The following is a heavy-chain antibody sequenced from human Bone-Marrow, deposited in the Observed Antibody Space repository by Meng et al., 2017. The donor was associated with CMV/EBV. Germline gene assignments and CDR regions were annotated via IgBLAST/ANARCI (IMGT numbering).Heavy chain of an antibody. CDR3: ARAGLRFLEWLSNFDY. D-gene: IGHD3-3*01. V-gene: IGHV6-1*01. CDR2: KYYRSKWYN. CDR1: SSNSAA. Sequence: SSNSAAWNWIRQSPSRGLEWLGRKYYRSKWYNDYAVSVKSRITINPDTSKNQFSLQLNSATPEDTAVYYCARAGLRFLEWLSNFDYWGQGTLVTVSS. J-gene: IGHJ4*02.